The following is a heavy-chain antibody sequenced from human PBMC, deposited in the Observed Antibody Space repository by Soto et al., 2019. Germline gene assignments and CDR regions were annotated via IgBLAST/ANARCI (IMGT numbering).Heavy chain of an antibody. CDR1: GFVFSSYA. J-gene: IGHJ4*02. V-gene: IGHV3-23*01. CDR3: AKDQGSSWYEIDY. Sequence: PGGSLRLSCAASGFVFSSYAMSWVRQAPGKGLEWVSAISGSGTTAYYADSVKGRFIFSRDNPKNTMYLQMNSLRAEDTAVYYCAKDQGSSWYEIDYWGQGTLVTVSS. D-gene: IGHD6-13*01. CDR2: ISGSGTTA.